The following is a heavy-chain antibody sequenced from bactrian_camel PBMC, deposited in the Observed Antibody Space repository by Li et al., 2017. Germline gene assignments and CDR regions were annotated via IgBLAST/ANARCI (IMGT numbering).Heavy chain of an antibody. CDR1: GFTFSSYG. V-gene: IGHV3-2*01. D-gene: IGHD2*01. CDR2: IYGDGINT. J-gene: IGHJ4*01. Sequence: HVQLVESGGGLVQPGGSLRLSCAASGFTFSSYGMSWVRQAPGKGLERVSSIYGDGINTDYADSVKGRFTISRGNAKNTVYLQMNSLKSDDTARYYCARGRLWFEYWGQGTQVTVS. CDR3: ARGRLWFEY.